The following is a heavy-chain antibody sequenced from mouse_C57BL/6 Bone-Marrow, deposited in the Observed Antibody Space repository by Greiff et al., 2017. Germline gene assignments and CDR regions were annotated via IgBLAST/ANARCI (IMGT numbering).Heavy chain of an antibody. Sequence: EVHLVESGGGLVQPGGSLKLSCAASGFTFSDYYMYWVRQTPEKRLEWVAYISNGGGSTYYPDTVKGRFTISRDNAKNTLYLQMSRLKSEDTAMYYCARHPSYCSFDYWGQGTTLTVSS. CDR3: ARHPSYCSFDY. CDR1: GFTFSDYY. V-gene: IGHV5-12*01. J-gene: IGHJ2*01. D-gene: IGHD6-5*01. CDR2: ISNGGGST.